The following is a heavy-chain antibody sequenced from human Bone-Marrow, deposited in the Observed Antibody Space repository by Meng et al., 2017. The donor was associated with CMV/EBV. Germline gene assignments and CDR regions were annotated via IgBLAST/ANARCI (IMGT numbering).Heavy chain of an antibody. D-gene: IGHD6-13*01. Sequence: SGSTQVKPTRTVTLICSFSGISLSTSGVDGGGLRQPPGKALEWLALIYWNDDKGYSPTLKSRLTITKDTSKNQLVLTMTNMDPVDTATYYCAQDSSSGYGGYYIDFWGQGTLVTVSS. CDR3: AQDSSSGYGGYYIDF. J-gene: IGHJ4*01. V-gene: IGHV2-5*01. CDR1: GISLSTSGVD. CDR2: IYWNDDK.